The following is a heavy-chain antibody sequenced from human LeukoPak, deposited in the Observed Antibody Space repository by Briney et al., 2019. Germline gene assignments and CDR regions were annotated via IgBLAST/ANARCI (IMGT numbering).Heavy chain of an antibody. CDR2: IIPIFGTA. D-gene: IGHD3-22*01. CDR3: ARGSPPRRNYDSRGYYSYYFDY. J-gene: IGHJ4*02. Sequence: ASVKVSCKASGGTSSSYAISWVRQAPGQGLEWMGGIIPIFGTANYAQKFQGRVTITADESTSTAYMELSSLRSEDTAVYYCARGSPPRRNYDSRGYYSYYFDYWGQGTLVTVSS. CDR1: GGTSSSYA. V-gene: IGHV1-69*13.